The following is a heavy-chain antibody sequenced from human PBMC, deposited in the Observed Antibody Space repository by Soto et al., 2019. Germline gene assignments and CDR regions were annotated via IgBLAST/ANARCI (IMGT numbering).Heavy chain of an antibody. V-gene: IGHV3-23*01. D-gene: IGHD1-1*01. CDR1: GFTFSSYA. CDR2: ISGSGGTA. CDR3: AKGRGQNWNLDY. J-gene: IGHJ4*02. Sequence: EVQLLESGGGSVQPGGSLRVSCAASGFTFSSYAMHWVRRPPGKGQEWVSSISGSGGTAYYADSVKGRFSISRDSLVNTLYLQMNSLRAEDTAVYYCAKGRGQNWNLDYWGQGTLVTVSP.